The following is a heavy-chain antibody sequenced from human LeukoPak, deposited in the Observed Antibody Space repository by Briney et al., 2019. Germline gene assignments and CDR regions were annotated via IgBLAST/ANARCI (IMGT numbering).Heavy chain of an antibody. CDR1: GGSISSYY. V-gene: IGHV4-59*01. D-gene: IGHD6-13*01. CDR3: ARGDPGAAGGGEITD. J-gene: IGHJ4*02. CDR2: IYYSGST. Sequence: SETLSLTCTVSGGSISSYYWSWIRQPPGKGLEWIGYIYYSGSTNYNPSLKSRVTISVDTSKNQFSLKLSSVTAADTAVYYCARGDPGAAGGGEITDWGQGTLVTVSS.